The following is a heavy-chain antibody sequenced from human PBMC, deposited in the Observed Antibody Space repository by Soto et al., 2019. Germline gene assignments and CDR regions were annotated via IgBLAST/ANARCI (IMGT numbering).Heavy chain of an antibody. Sequence: EVQLLESGGGLVQPGGSLRLSCAASGFTFSSYAMSWVRQAPGKGLEWVSAISGSGGSTYYADSVKGRFTISRDNSKNTLYLQMNSLRAEYTAVYYCAKGPYCGGDCYSGPDYWGQGTLVTVSS. CDR3: AKGPYCGGDCYSGPDY. CDR1: GFTFSSYA. CDR2: ISGSGGST. J-gene: IGHJ4*02. D-gene: IGHD2-21*02. V-gene: IGHV3-23*01.